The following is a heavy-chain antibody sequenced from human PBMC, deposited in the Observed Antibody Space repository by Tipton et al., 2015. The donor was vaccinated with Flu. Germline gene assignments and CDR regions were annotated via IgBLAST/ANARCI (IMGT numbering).Heavy chain of an antibody. Sequence: TLSLTCTVSSGSIRSTNYFCAWIRQPPGKRLELIGSIYPSGTTYYNPSLKSRVTISVDTSKTHFSLILRSVTAADTAVYYCARLSYYDVDLKNFYFDYWGQGALVTVSS. CDR3: ARLSYYDVDLKNFYFDY. V-gene: IGHV4-39*01. J-gene: IGHJ4*02. D-gene: IGHD3-10*02. CDR1: SGSIRSTNYF. CDR2: IYPSGTT.